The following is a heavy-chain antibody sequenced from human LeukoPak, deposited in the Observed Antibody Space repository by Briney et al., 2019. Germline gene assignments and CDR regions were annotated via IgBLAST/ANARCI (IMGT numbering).Heavy chain of an antibody. D-gene: IGHD6-19*01. Sequence: SETLSLTCTVSGGSISSYYWSWIRQPPGKGLEWIGYIYYSGSTNYNPSLKSRVTISVDTSKNQFSLKLGSVTAADTAVYYCARGNSGWYEFDYWGQGTLVTVSS. V-gene: IGHV4-59*01. CDR2: IYYSGST. J-gene: IGHJ4*02. CDR1: GGSISSYY. CDR3: ARGNSGWYEFDY.